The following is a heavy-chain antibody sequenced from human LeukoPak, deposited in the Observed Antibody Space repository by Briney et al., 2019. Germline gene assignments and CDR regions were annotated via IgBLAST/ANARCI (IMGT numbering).Heavy chain of an antibody. CDR2: IYSGGST. Sequence: GGSLRLSCAASGFTVSSNYMSWVRQAPGEGLEWVSVIYSGGSTYYADSVKGRFTISRDNSKNTLYLQMNSLRAEDTAVYYCAKRPYCSGGSCYGISSDYWGQGTLVTVSS. V-gene: IGHV3-66*01. CDR3: AKRPYCSGGSCYGISSDY. J-gene: IGHJ4*02. CDR1: GFTVSSNY. D-gene: IGHD2-15*01.